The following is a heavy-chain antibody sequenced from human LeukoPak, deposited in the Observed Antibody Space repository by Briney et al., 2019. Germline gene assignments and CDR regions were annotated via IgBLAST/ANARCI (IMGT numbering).Heavy chain of an antibody. Sequence: ASVKVSCKASGGTFSSYAISWVRQAPGQGLEWMGGIIPIFGTANYAQKFQGRVTITADESTSTAYMELSSLRSEDTAVYYCARDGGYSSSWFAPPPFFDYWGQGTLVTVSS. J-gene: IGHJ4*02. CDR3: ARDGGYSSSWFAPPPFFDY. CDR2: IIPIFGTA. CDR1: GGTFSSYA. V-gene: IGHV1-69*01. D-gene: IGHD6-13*01.